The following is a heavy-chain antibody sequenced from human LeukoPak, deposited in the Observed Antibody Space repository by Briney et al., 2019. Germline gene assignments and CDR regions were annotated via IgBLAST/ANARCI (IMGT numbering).Heavy chain of an antibody. V-gene: IGHV3-23*01. CDR2: ISGSGGST. CDR3: AKYFVRGGYWFDP. CDR1: AITFSTYA. D-gene: IGHD3-10*01. Sequence: GGSLRLSCAASAITFSTYAMSWVRQAPGKGLEWVSAISGSGGSTYYADSVKGRFTVSRDNSKNMLFLQMNSLRAEDTAIYYCAKYFVRGGYWFDPRGRGTLVTVSS. J-gene: IGHJ5*02.